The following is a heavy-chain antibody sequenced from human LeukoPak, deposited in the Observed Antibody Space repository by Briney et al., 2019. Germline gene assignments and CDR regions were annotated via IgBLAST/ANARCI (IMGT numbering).Heavy chain of an antibody. CDR3: AKLPVSYSSGWSNFDY. CDR1: GFTFSSYA. Sequence: PGGSLRLSCAASGFTFSSYAMSWVRQTPGKGLEWVSGISYNGGSTYYANSVKGRSAIYRDNSKNTLFLQMNSLRAEDTAVYYCAKLPVSYSSGWSNFDYWGQGTLVTVSS. J-gene: IGHJ4*02. D-gene: IGHD6-19*01. CDR2: ISYNGGST. V-gene: IGHV3-23*01.